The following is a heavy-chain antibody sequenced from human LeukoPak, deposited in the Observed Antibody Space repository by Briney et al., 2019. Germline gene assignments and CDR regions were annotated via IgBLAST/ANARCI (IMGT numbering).Heavy chain of an antibody. CDR3: ARLLVVTHTWFDP. D-gene: IGHD4-23*01. CDR1: GGSISSYY. J-gene: IGHJ5*02. Sequence: PSETLSLTCTVSGGSISSYYWSWVRQPPGKGLEWIGYIYTSGSTNYNPPPKSRVTISVDTSKNQSSLKLSSVTAADTAVYYCARLLVVTHTWFDPWGQGTLVTVSS. V-gene: IGHV4-4*09. CDR2: IYTSGST.